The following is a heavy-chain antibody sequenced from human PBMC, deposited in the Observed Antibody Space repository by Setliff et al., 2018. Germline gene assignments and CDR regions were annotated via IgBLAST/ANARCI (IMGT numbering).Heavy chain of an antibody. CDR2: TSGGGGFST. Sequence: PGGSLRLSCAASGFTFSSFAMSWVRQAPGKGLEWVSTTSGGGGFSTYYADSAKGRFTISRDNSNLYLQMNNLRAEDTAFYFCAKDASYYDILTGANHLDTWGRGTLVTV. CDR1: GFTFSSFA. V-gene: IGHV3-23*01. J-gene: IGHJ4*02. D-gene: IGHD3-9*01. CDR3: AKDASYYDILTGANHLDT.